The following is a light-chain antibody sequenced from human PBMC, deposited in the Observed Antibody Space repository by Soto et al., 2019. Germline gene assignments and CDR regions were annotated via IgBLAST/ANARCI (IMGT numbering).Light chain of an antibody. CDR2: EVS. Sequence: QSALTQPPSVSGSPGQSVTISCTGTSSDVGSYTPVSWYQQPPGTAPKLMIYEVSNRPSGVPDRFSGSKSGNTASLTISGLQAEDEADYYCTLYTSSSTWVFGGGTKVTVL. CDR1: SSDVGSYTP. CDR3: TLYTSSSTWV. V-gene: IGLV2-18*01. J-gene: IGLJ3*02.